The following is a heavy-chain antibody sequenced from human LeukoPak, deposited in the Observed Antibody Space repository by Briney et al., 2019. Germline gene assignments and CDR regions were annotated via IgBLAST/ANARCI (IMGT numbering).Heavy chain of an antibody. V-gene: IGHV4-39*01. CDR3: ARHDYCGAAGLCSPDY. Sequence: PETLSLTCTVSGGSISSSSYYWGWIRQPPGKGLEWIGSIYYSGSTYYNPSLKSRVTISVDTTKNQFSLKLSSVTAADTAVYYCARHDYCGAAGLCSPDYWGQGTLVTVSS. CDR2: IYYSGST. CDR1: GGSISSSSYY. D-gene: IGHD3-10*01. J-gene: IGHJ4*02.